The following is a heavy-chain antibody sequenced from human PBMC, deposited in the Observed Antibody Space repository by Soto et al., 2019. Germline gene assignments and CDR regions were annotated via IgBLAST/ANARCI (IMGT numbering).Heavy chain of an antibody. CDR1: GGTFSSYA. D-gene: IGHD6-6*01. Sequence: VASVKVSCKASGGTFSSYAISWVRQAPGQGLEWMGGIIPIFGTASYAQKLQGRVTITADESTSTAYMELSSLRSEDTAVYYCASIFGESSSPSYYGMDVWGQGTTVTVSS. CDR3: ASIFGESSSPSYYGMDV. V-gene: IGHV1-69*13. J-gene: IGHJ6*02. CDR2: IIPIFGTA.